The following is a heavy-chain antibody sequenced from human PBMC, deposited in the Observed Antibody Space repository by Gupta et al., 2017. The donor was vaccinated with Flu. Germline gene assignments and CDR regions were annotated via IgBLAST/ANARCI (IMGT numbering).Heavy chain of an antibody. D-gene: IGHD4-17*01. J-gene: IGHJ4*02. CDR3: TRSLQSRTTVPFSDY. V-gene: IGHV3-11*03. Sequence: QVQLLESGEGLLKPGGSLSLSWAASGFIFTTYYLPGIRQAPGKGLEWVADISATSIYTYYADSVKGRFTVSRDNAKNLLYLQMDGLRADDTGVYYCTRSLQSRTTVPFSDYWGQGTLVTVSS. CDR2: ISATSIYT. CDR1: GFIFTTYY.